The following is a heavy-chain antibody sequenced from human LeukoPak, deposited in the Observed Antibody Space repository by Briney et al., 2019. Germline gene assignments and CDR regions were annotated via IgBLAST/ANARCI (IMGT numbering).Heavy chain of an antibody. CDR2: IYYSGST. V-gene: IGHV4-59*01. CDR3: ARDYYGSGSYYNWFDP. D-gene: IGHD3-10*01. Sequence: SETLSLTCTVSGGSISSYYWSWIRQPPGKGLEWIGYIYYSGSTNYNPSLKSRVTISVDTSKNQFSLKLSSVTAADTAVYYCARDYYGSGSYYNWFDPWGQGTLVTVSS. CDR1: GGSISSYY. J-gene: IGHJ5*02.